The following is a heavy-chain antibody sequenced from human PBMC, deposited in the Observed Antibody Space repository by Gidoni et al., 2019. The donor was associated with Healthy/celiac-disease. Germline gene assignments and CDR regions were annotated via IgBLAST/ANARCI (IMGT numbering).Heavy chain of an antibody. D-gene: IGHD3-10*01. Sequence: QVQLVESGGGVVQPGRSLIPACAASGFTSSSYAMQWVRRAPGKGLGWVAFIWYDGSNKYYADSVKGRFTISRDNSKNTLYLQMNSLRAEDTAVYYCARDPGGITMVRGVHYYYMDVWGKGTTVTVSS. V-gene: IGHV3-33*01. CDR3: ARDPGGITMVRGVHYYYMDV. CDR1: GFTSSSYA. J-gene: IGHJ6*03. CDR2: IWYDGSNK.